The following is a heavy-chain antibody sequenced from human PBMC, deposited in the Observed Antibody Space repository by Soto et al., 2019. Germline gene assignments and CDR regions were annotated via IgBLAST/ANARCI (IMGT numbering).Heavy chain of an antibody. CDR1: GYTLTELS. CDR3: ATFFGYSSSSGLMGPTYYYYYGMDV. CDR2: FYPEDGET. J-gene: IGHJ6*02. V-gene: IGHV1-24*01. D-gene: IGHD6-6*01. Sequence: ASVKVSCRVSGYTLTELSMHWVRQAPGKGLEWMGGFYPEDGETIYAQKFQGRVTMTEDTSTDTAYMELSRLRSEDTAVYYCATFFGYSSSSGLMGPTYYYYYGMDVWGQGTTVTVSS.